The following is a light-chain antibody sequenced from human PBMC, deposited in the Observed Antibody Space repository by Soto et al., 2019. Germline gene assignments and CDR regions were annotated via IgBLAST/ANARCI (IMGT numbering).Light chain of an antibody. Sequence: SYELTQPPSVSVAPGKTAMITCGGNNIGSKSVHGYQQKPGQAPVLVIYYDSDRPSGIPERFSGSNSGNTATLTISRVEAGDEADYYCQVWDSSSDHVVFGGGTKLTVL. CDR1: NIGSKS. CDR3: QVWDSSSDHVV. V-gene: IGLV3-21*04. CDR2: YDS. J-gene: IGLJ2*01.